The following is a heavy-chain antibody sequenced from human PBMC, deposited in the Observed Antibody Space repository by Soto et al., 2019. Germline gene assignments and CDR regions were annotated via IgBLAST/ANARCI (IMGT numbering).Heavy chain of an antibody. V-gene: IGHV1-46*01. D-gene: IGHD6-19*01. CDR3: ARDRAQYSSGQFDY. Sequence: ASVKVSCKASGYSFTTYYIQWVRHAPGHGPEWLGIINPSSGTTRYAQNFQGRVTLTRDTSTSTAYMELTGLRSEDTAVYYCARDRAQYSSGQFDYWGQGTLVTVSS. CDR2: INPSSGTT. CDR1: GYSFTTYY. J-gene: IGHJ4*02.